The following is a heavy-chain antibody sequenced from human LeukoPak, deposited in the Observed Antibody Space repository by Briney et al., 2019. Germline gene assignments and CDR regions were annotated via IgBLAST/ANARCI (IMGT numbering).Heavy chain of an antibody. CDR1: GYSYTSYW. CDR2: IYPGDSDT. V-gene: IGHV5-51*01. J-gene: IGHJ6*03. D-gene: IGHD5-18*01. Sequence: GESLKISCKGSGYSYTSYWIGWVRQRPGKGLEWMGIIYPGDSDTRYSPSFQGQVTISADKSISTAYLQWSSLKASDTAMYYCARHVRGNTAMAPEHYYYYYYMDVWGKGATVTVSS. CDR3: ARHVRGNTAMAPEHYYYYYYMDV.